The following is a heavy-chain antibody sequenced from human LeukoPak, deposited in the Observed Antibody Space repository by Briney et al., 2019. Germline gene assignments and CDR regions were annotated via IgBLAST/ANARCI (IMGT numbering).Heavy chain of an antibody. Sequence: SETLSLTCPVSGGSISSYYWSWLRQPPGKGLEWIGYIYYSGSTNYNPSLKSRVTISVDTSKNQFSLKLSSVTAADTAVYYCARSRGYSYGFTYCGGDCYEFDYWGQGTLVTVSS. CDR2: IYYSGST. CDR3: ARSRGYSYGFTYCGGDCYEFDY. CDR1: GGSISSYY. V-gene: IGHV4-59*01. D-gene: IGHD2-21*02. J-gene: IGHJ4*02.